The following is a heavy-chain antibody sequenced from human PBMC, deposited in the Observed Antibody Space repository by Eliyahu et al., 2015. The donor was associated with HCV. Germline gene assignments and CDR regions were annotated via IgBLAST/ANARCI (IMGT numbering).Heavy chain of an antibody. V-gene: IGHV4-59*12. D-gene: IGHD6-13*01. Sequence: QVQLQESGPGLVQPSQTXSLXCTVPGXSXSSSYXRWFRQPPGKGPEWIGTLFYSGEIYFHPSLQSRVTISVDTSKNQFSLRLSSVTAADTAVYYCARGTTNSWFLQNWGQGTLVTVSS. CDR1: GXSXSSSY. CDR2: LFYSGEI. CDR3: ARGTTNSWFLQN. J-gene: IGHJ1*01.